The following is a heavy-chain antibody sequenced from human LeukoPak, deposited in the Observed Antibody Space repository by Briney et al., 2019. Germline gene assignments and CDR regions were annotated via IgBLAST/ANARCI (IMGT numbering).Heavy chain of an antibody. D-gene: IGHD2-15*01. CDR1: GYTFTSYG. CDR2: MNPNSGNT. Sequence: ASVKVSCKASGYTFTSYGINWVRQATGQGLEWMGWMNPNSGNTNYAQKLQGRVTMTTDTSTSTAYMELSRLRSDDTAVYYCARDSQTVVHWFDPWGQGTLVTVSS. V-gene: IGHV1-18*01. J-gene: IGHJ5*02. CDR3: ARDSQTVVHWFDP.